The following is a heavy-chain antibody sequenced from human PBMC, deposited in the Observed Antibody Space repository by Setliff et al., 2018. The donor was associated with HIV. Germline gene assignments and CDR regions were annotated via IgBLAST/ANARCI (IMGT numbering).Heavy chain of an antibody. J-gene: IGHJ4*02. CDR2: IKTKTDGGTT. D-gene: IGHD1-26*01. CDR1: GFTFSSYA. CDR3: TTRGTWDYRDYFDY. V-gene: IGHV3-15*01. Sequence: GESLKISCAASGFTFSSYAMNWVRQAPGKGLEWVGRIKTKTDGGTTDYAAPVKGRFTISRDDSKKMLYLQMNSLKTEDTAVYYCTTRGTWDYRDYFDYWGQGTLVTVSS.